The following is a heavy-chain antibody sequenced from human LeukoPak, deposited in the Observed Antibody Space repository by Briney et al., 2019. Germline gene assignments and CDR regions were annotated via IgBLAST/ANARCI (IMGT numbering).Heavy chain of an antibody. V-gene: IGHV6-1*01. CDR3: VRDGEGGLDYFDY. CDR1: GDSVSSNSAA. D-gene: IGHD3-16*01. CDR2: TYYRSKWFY. J-gene: IGHJ4*02. Sequence: SQTLSHTCAISGDSVSSNSAAWDWIRQSPSRGLEWLGRTYYRSKWFYDYAFSVKTRITINPDTSKNQFSLHLNSVTPEDTAVYYCVRDGEGGLDYFDYWGRGTLVTVS.